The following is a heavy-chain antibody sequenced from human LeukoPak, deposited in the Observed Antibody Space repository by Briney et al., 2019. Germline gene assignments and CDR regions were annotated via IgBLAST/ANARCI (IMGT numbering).Heavy chain of an antibody. Sequence: PGRSLRLSCAASGFTFSSYGMHWVRQAPGKGLEWVAVIWYDGSNEYYADSVKGRFTISRDNSKNTLYLQMNSLRAEDTAVYYCARDRDCSGGSCYHTYGMDVWGQGTTVTVSS. D-gene: IGHD2-15*01. V-gene: IGHV3-33*01. CDR1: GFTFSSYG. CDR2: IWYDGSNE. CDR3: ARDRDCSGGSCYHTYGMDV. J-gene: IGHJ6*02.